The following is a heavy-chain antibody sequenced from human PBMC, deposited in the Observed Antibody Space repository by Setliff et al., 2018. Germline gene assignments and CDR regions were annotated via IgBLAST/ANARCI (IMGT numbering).Heavy chain of an antibody. CDR1: GGSISSGDYY. D-gene: IGHD3-9*01. Sequence: SETLSLTCTVSGGSISSGDYYWSWIRQPPGKGLEWIGYIYYSGSTYYNPSLKSRVTTSVDTSKNQFPLKLSSVTAADTAVYYCARRGADYDILTGDDYWGQGTLVTVSS. J-gene: IGHJ4*02. V-gene: IGHV4-30-4*08. CDR3: ARRGADYDILTGDDY. CDR2: IYYSGST.